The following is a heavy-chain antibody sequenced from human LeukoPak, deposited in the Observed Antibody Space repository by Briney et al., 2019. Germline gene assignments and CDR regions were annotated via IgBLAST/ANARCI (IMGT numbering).Heavy chain of an antibody. D-gene: IGHD3-9*01. CDR3: ARDQDILTGYYFDY. Sequence: GGSLRLSCAASGFTFDDYGMSWVRQAPGKGLEWVSGINWNGGSTGYADSVKGRFTISRDSAKNSLYLQMNSLRAEDTALYYCARDQDILTGYYFDYWGQGTLVTVSS. J-gene: IGHJ4*02. V-gene: IGHV3-20*04. CDR1: GFTFDDYG. CDR2: INWNGGST.